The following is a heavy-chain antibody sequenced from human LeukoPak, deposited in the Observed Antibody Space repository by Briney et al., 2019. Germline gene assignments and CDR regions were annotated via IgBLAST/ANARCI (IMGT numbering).Heavy chain of an antibody. CDR1: GGSISGYY. CDR2: IHYSGGT. V-gene: IGHV4-59*01. J-gene: IGHJ4*02. D-gene: IGHD2-21*02. CDR3: ARLIHGRVVTAIEQ. Sequence: SETLCLSCAVSGGSISGYYWNWVRQPPGRGLEWIGYIHYSGGTDYNPSLKRRVTISVDTSKNKFSLRLSSVTAADTAVYYCARLIHGRVVTAIEQWGQGVLVTVSS.